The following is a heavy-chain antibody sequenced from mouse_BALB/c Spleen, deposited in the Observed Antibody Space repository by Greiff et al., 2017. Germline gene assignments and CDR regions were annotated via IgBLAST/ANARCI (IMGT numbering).Heavy chain of an antibody. CDR1: GFNIEDTY. D-gene: IGHD2-4*01. J-gene: IGHJ4*01. Sequence: EVQLQQSGAELVKPGASVKLSCTASGFNIEDTYMYWLKQRPEQGLEWIGRIDPANGYTKYDPKFQGKATITADTSSNTAYLQLSSLTSEDTAVYYCARGLRGAMDYWGQGTSVTVSS. V-gene: IGHV14-3*02. CDR2: IDPANGYT. CDR3: ARGLRGAMDY.